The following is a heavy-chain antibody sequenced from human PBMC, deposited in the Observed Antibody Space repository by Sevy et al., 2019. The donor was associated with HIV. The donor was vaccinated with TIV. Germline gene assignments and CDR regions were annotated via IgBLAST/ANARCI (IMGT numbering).Heavy chain of an antibody. CDR3: ARLTTKPTSDLYGMDV. Sequence: ASVKVSCKASGYTFTDYYIHWVRQAPGQGLEWMAWINPNDGVTNYAQRFQGGVTVTTDTSVTTAYMGLRGLRYDDTAIYYCARLTTKPTSDLYGMDVWGQGTTVTVSS. CDR1: GYTFTDYY. D-gene: IGHD4-17*01. J-gene: IGHJ6*02. CDR2: INPNDGVT. V-gene: IGHV1-2*02.